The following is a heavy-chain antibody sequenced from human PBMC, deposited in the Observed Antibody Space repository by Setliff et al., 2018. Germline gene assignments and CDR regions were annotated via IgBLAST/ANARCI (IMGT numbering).Heavy chain of an antibody. CDR2: INLIFGTA. D-gene: IGHD6-6*01. CDR3: ARVFGSSSSPNNYHYYMDV. V-gene: IGHV1-69*05. CDR1: GGTFSSSG. J-gene: IGHJ6*03. Sequence: SVKVSCKASGGTFSSSGVSWVRQAPEQGLEWMGGINLIFGTANSSQKFPGRLTVTTDESTNTAYMELSSLSSEDTAVYYCARVFGSSSSPNNYHYYMDVWGKGTTVTVSS.